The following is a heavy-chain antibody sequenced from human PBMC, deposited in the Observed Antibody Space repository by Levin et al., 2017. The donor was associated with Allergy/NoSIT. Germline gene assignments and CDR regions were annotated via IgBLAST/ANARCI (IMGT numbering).Heavy chain of an antibody. D-gene: IGHD6-19*01. CDR1: GFTFNNYA. CDR3: AKGAIRGSDQPYYFDY. CDR2: IINSGVGT. V-gene: IGHV3-23*01. Sequence: GESLKISCAASGFTFNNYAMSWVRQAPGKGLEWVSAIINSGVGTYYADSVKGRFTISRDNSKNTMYLQMNSLRAEDTAVYFCAKGAIRGSDQPYYFDYWGQGTLVTASS. J-gene: IGHJ4*02.